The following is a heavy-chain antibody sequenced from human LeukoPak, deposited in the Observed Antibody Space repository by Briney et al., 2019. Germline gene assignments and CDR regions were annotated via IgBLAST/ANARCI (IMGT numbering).Heavy chain of an antibody. CDR2: INHGGST. J-gene: IGHJ3*02. V-gene: IGHV4-34*01. Sequence: SETLSLTCAVYGGSFSGYYWSWIRQPPGKGLEWIGEINHGGSTNYNPSLKSRVTISVDTSKNQFSLKLSSVTAADTAVYYCARARAFDIWGQGTMVTVSS. CDR1: GGSFSGYY. CDR3: ARARAFDI.